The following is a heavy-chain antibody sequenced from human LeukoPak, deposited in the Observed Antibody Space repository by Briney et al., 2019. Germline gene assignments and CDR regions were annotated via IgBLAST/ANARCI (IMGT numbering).Heavy chain of an antibody. CDR1: GFSFSTYS. CDR3: ARDGIDDFNFVYFDL. D-gene: IGHD5-24*01. CDR2: ISSTSTYI. J-gene: IGHJ4*02. V-gene: IGHV3-21*06. Sequence: PGGSLRLSCAGSGFSFSTYSMRWVRQAPGKGLEWVATISSTSTYIYYGDSMKGRSTISRDNAKNSLFLQMSSLRVEDTAIYYCARDGIDDFNFVYFDLWGQGALVTVSS.